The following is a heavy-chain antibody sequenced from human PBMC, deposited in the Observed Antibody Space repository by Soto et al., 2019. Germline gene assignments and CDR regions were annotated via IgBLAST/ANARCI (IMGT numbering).Heavy chain of an antibody. D-gene: IGHD3-3*01. J-gene: IGHJ4*02. V-gene: IGHV3-21*01. CDR3: ARDQGQYDFWSGYSAVDY. Sequence: LILYCAASGFTFSSYSMNWVRQAPLKGLEWVSSISSSSSYIYYADSVKCRFTISRDNAKNSLYLQINSLRAEDTAVYYCARDQGQYDFWSGYSAVDYWGQGTLVTVSS. CDR2: ISSSSSYI. CDR1: GFTFSSYS.